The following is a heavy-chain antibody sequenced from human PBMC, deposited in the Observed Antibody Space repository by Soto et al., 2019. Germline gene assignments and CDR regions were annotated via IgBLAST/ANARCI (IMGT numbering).Heavy chain of an antibody. CDR1: GFTFSSYA. V-gene: IGHV3-23*01. CDR3: AKDTGYSSGWYTGAFDI. CDR2: ISGSGGST. Sequence: GGSLRLSCAASGFTFSSYAMSWVRQAPGKGLEWVSAISGSGGSTYYADSVKGRFTISRDNSKNTLYLQMNSLRAEDTAVYYCAKDTGYSSGWYTGAFDIWGQGTMVTVSS. J-gene: IGHJ3*02. D-gene: IGHD6-19*01.